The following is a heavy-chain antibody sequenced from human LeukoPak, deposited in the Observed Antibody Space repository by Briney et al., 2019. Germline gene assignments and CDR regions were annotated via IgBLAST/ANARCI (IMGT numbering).Heavy chain of an antibody. CDR2: IIPIFGTA. CDR1: GGTFSSYA. Sequence: SVKVSCKASGGTFSSYAISWLRQAPGQGLEWMGGIIPIFGTANYAQKFQGRVTITADESTSTAYMELSSLRSEDAAVYYCATTPGKLWFGELSRWGQGTLVTVSS. V-gene: IGHV1-69*13. J-gene: IGHJ4*02. D-gene: IGHD3-10*01. CDR3: ATTPGKLWFGELSR.